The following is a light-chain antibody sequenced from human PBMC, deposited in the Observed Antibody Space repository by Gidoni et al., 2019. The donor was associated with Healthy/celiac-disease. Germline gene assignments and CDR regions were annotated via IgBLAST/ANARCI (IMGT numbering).Light chain of an antibody. CDR1: QSVSRSY. CDR3: QQYGSSLYT. V-gene: IGKV3-20*01. CDR2: GAS. Sequence: EIVLTQSPGTLSLSPGERATLSCRASQSVSRSYLAWYQQKPGQAPRLLIYGASSRATGIPDRLSGSGSGTDFTLTISRLEPEDFAVYYCQQYGSSLYTFGQGTKLEIK. J-gene: IGKJ2*01.